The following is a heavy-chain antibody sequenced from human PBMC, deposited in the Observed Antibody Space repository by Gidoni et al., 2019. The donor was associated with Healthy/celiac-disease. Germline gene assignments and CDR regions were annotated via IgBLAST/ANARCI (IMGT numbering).Heavy chain of an antibody. D-gene: IGHD5-18*01. CDR2: IYPGDSDT. J-gene: IGHJ4*02. CDR1: GYSFTSYG. Sequence: VQLVQSGAEVKQPGESLKISCKGSGYSFTSYGIGWVRQMPGKGLEWMGLIYPGDSDTRYSPSFQGQVTISADKSISTAYLQWSSLKASDTAMYYCARRQPRGYSYGPGDYWGQGTLVTVSS. CDR3: ARRQPRGYSYGPGDY. V-gene: IGHV5-51*01.